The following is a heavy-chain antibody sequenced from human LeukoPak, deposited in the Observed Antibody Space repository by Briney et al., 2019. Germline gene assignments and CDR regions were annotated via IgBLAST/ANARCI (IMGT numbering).Heavy chain of an antibody. D-gene: IGHD5-18*01. V-gene: IGHV3-48*04. Sequence: GGSLRLSCTASSGYSMNWVRQAPGKGLEWVAYISGASSTIYYADSVEGRFTISRDNAQNSLNLQMNSLRAEDTAVYYCAREGVGYGYFGYMDVWGKGTTVTVSS. CDR3: AREGVGYGYFGYMDV. CDR1: SGYS. CDR2: ISGASSTI. J-gene: IGHJ6*03.